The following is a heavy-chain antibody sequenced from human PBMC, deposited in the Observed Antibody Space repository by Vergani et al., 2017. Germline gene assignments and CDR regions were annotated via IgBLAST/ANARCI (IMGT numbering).Heavy chain of an antibody. CDR2: IHTGGST. J-gene: IGHJ4*02. CDR3: ARSRPYCTSGSCPAI. V-gene: IGHV4-61*02. CDR1: GESISSGSHY. Sequence: QVKLQESGPGLLKPSQTLSLTCTVSGESISSGSHYWSWIRQPAGKGPEWIGHIHTGGSTDLNPSFKSRVSILVDTSKSQFSLKLNSVTVADTAVYYCARSRPYCTSGSCPAIWGQGTMVTVSS. D-gene: IGHD2-15*01.